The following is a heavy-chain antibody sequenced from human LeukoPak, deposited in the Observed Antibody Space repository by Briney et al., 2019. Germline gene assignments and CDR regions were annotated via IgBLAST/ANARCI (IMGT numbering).Heavy chain of an antibody. Sequence: HPGGSLRLSCAASGFTFSTYAMSWVRQAPGKGLEWVSSISGSGDSTFYADSVKGRFTISSDNSKNTLYLQMNSLRAEDTAIYYCAKEGGSSGQWAYYFDYWGQGTLVTVSS. D-gene: IGHD3-10*01. V-gene: IGHV3-23*01. CDR3: AKEGGSSGQWAYYFDY. CDR1: GFTFSTYA. CDR2: ISGSGDST. J-gene: IGHJ4*02.